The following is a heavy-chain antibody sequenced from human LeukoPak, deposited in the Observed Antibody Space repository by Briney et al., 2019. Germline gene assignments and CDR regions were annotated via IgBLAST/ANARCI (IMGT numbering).Heavy chain of an antibody. CDR2: INHSGST. CDR3: ARGHGDYVWGSYRYRNYYYYYMDV. Sequence: SETLSLTCAVYGGSFSGYYWSWIRQPPGKGREWIGEINHSGSTNYNPSLKSRVTISVDTSKNQFSLKLSSVTAADTAVYYCARGHGDYVWGSYRYRNYYYYYMDVWGKGTTVTVSS. CDR1: GGSFSGYY. V-gene: IGHV4-34*01. J-gene: IGHJ6*03. D-gene: IGHD3-16*02.